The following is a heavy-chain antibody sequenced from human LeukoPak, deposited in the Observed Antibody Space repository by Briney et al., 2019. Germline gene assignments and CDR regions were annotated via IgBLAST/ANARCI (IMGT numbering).Heavy chain of an antibody. CDR3: AGKLTVNWFDP. J-gene: IGHJ5*02. Sequence: GSLRLSCAASGFTFSDYYMSWIRQAPGKGLEWVSYISSSGSTIYYADSVKGRFTISRDNAKNSLYLQMNSLRAEDTAVYYCAGKLTVNWFDPWGQGTLVTVSS. V-gene: IGHV3-11*01. D-gene: IGHD2-8*01. CDR2: ISSSGSTI. CDR1: GFTFSDYY.